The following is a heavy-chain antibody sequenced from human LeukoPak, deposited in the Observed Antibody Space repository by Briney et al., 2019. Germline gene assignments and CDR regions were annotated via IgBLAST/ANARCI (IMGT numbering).Heavy chain of an antibody. D-gene: IGHD6-13*01. CDR3: VMTPHINSWYSFDS. CDR1: GFTFEDYG. Sequence: GGSLRLFCAASGFTFEDYGMAWVRQSPGKGLEWVFGINWNSAVTGYVDSVKGRFTISRDNAKNSLSLQMNSLRAEDTALYYCVMTPHINSWYSFDSWGQGTLVTVSS. CDR2: INWNSAVT. V-gene: IGHV3-20*04. J-gene: IGHJ4*02.